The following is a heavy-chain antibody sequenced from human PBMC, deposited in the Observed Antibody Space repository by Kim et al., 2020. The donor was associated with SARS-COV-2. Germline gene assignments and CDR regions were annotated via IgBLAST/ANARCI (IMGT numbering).Heavy chain of an antibody. CDR2: INSDGSET. CDR1: GFNFKSEW. CDR3: STDLIGIDFPNDY. V-gene: IGHV3-74*01. Sequence: GGSLRLSCEASGFNFKSEWMYWVRQAPGKGLVWVSRINSDGSETNYADSVKGRFTISRDNARNTLYLQMNGLRVEDTAVYYCSTDLIGIDFPNDYWGQGTLVTVSS. D-gene: IGHD2-21*01. J-gene: IGHJ4*01.